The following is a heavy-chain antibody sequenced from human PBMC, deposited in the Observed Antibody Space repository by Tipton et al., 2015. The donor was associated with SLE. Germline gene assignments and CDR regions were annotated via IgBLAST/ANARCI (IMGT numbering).Heavy chain of an antibody. CDR3: ARRGSWWYFDL. CDR1: AGSISRYY. J-gene: IGHJ2*01. Sequence: GLVKPSETLSLTCAVYAGSISRYYWGWIRQPPGKGLEWIGTGHYSGATYKHSSLKNRITISVDTSKNQFSLKLSSVTAADTAVYYCARRGSWWYFDLWGRGTLVTVSS. CDR2: GHYSGAT. D-gene: IGHD1-26*01. V-gene: IGHV4-39*07.